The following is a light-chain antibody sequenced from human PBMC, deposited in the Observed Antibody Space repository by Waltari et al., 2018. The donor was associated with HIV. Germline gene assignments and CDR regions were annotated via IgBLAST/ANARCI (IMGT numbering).Light chain of an antibody. CDR1: SSNSGSNA. CDR3: ASWDDSLQAVV. CDR2: GND. Sequence: QSVLTQPHSAFGSPGQRLTISGSGSSSNSGSNAVNWYQHFPGPAPTLLIFGNDQRPSGVPARISGSKSGTSASLAISGLRSEDEGEYYCASWDDSLQAVVFGGGTKVTV. J-gene: IGLJ2*01. V-gene: IGLV1-44*01.